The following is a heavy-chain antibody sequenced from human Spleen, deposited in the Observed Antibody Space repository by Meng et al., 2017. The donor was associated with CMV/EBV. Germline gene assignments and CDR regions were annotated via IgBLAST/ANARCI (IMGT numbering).Heavy chain of an antibody. CDR2: IIPMFGTA. J-gene: IGHJ6*02. CDR3: ARNSGWYTPYYYYGMDV. Sequence: SVKVSCKASGDTFINYAISWVRQASGQGLEWMGGIIPMFGTADYAQKFQGRVTIITDESTSTAYMELSSLRSEDTAVYYCARNSGWYTPYYYYGMDVWGQGTTVTVSS. V-gene: IGHV1-69*05. CDR1: GDTFINYA. D-gene: IGHD6-19*01.